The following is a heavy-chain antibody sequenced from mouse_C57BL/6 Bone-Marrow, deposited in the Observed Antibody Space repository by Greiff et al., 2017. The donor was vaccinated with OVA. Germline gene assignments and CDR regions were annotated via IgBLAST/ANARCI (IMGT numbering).Heavy chain of an antibody. V-gene: IGHV1-4*01. D-gene: IGHD1-1*01. CDR2: INPSSGYT. J-gene: IGHJ4*01. Sequence: VQLQQSGAELARPGASVKMSCKASGYTFTSYTMHWVKQRPGQGLEWIGYINPSSGYTKYNQKFKDKATLTADKSSSTAYMQLSSLTSEDSAVYYCARSGYYGSYAMDYWGQGTSVTVSS. CDR3: ARSGYYGSYAMDY. CDR1: GYTFTSYT.